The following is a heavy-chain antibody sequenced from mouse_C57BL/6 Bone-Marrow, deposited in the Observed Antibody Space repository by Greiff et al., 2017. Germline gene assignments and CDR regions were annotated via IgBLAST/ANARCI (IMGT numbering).Heavy chain of an antibody. CDR3: ARRRGKGYYFDY. Sequence: EVQLQQSGPELVKPGASVKISCKASGYSSTGYYMNWVKQSPEKSLEWIGEINPSTGGTTYNQKFKAKATLTVDKSSSTAYMQLKSLTSEDSAVYYCARRRGKGYYFDYWGQGTTLTVSS. CDR1: GYSSTGYY. CDR2: INPSTGGT. D-gene: IGHD1-3*01. J-gene: IGHJ2*01. V-gene: IGHV1-42*01.